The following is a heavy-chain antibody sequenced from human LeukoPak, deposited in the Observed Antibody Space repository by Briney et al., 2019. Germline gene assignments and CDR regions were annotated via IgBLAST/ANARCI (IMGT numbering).Heavy chain of an antibody. CDR1: GFTFSSYA. CDR3: AKDQGYCSVWPSNY. Sequence: PGGSLRLSCAASGFTFSSYAMSWVRQAPGKGLEWVSAISGSGGSTYYADSVKGRFTISRDNSKNRLYLQMNSLRAEDTAVYYCAKDQGYCSVWPSNYSGQGTLFTASS. CDR2: ISGSGGST. J-gene: IGHJ4*02. D-gene: IGHD6-19*01. V-gene: IGHV3-23*01.